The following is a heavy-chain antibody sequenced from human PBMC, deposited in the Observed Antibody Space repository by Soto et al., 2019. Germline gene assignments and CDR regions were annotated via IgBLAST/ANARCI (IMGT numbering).Heavy chain of an antibody. CDR3: ASRTSGWYFDY. Sequence: PGGSLRLSCTASGFTFSSYAMNWVRQAPGKGLEWVSVISGSGGSTYYADSVKGRFTISRDNSKNTLYLQMNSLRAEDTAVYYCASRTSGWYFDYWGQGTQVTAPQ. CDR1: GFTFSSYA. V-gene: IGHV3-23*01. CDR2: ISGSGGST. J-gene: IGHJ4*02. D-gene: IGHD6-19*01.